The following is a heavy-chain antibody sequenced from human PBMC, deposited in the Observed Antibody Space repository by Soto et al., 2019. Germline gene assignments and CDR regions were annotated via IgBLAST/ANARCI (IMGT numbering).Heavy chain of an antibody. J-gene: IGHJ4*02. D-gene: IGHD3-10*01. CDR3: VKGRGGSGSLTPLVAF. V-gene: IGHV3-23*01. CDR2: ISGGGDST. Sequence: EVQLLESGGGLVQPGGSLRLSCAASGFTFNNYAMTWVRQAPGKGLEWVSAISGGGDSTSYADSVKGRFTVSRDGSKNTMYLQMSSRRAEDTALYYCVKGRGGSGSLTPLVAFWGEGTLVTVSS. CDR1: GFTFNNYA.